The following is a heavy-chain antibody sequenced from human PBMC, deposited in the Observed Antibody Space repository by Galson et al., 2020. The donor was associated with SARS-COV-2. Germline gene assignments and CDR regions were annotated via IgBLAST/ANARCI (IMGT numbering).Heavy chain of an antibody. D-gene: IGHD6-13*01. CDR1: GGSFSGYY. V-gene: IGHV4-34*01. CDR3: ARGAYSSSWYGGINLLDP. CDR2: INHSGTT. J-gene: IGHJ5*02. Sequence: SQASETLSLTCAVNGGSFSGYYWSWIRQPPGKGLEWIGEINHSGTTNFNPALKSRVTISVDTSKNQCSLKLSAVTAAGTAVYYCARGAYSSSWYGGINLLDPGGKGTVVTVSS.